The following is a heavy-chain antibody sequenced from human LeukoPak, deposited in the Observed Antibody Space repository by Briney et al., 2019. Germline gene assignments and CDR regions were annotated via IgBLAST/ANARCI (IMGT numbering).Heavy chain of an antibody. CDR2: INPSSGGT. V-gene: IGHV1-2*02. CDR3: ARDYGSGIA. D-gene: IGHD3-10*01. Sequence: EASVKVSCKASGYXFTGYYIHWVRQAPGQGLEWMGWINPSSGGTNYAQNFQGRVTMTRDKSISTAYMELSSLRSDDTAVYYCARDYGSGIAWGQGTLVTVSS. CDR1: GYXFTGYY. J-gene: IGHJ4*02.